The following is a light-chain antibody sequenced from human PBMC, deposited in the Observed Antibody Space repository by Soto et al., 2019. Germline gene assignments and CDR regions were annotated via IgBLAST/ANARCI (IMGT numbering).Light chain of an antibody. CDR3: ASYAGTKIFV. CDR2: EVT. Sequence: QSVLTQPPSASGSPGQSLTISCTGTTSAVAGYNYVSWYQQRPGQAPKLVIYEVTKRPSGVPDRFSGSKSGSTAALTVSGLQADDESEYYCASYAGTKIFVFGSGTKLTVL. V-gene: IGLV2-8*01. J-gene: IGLJ6*01. CDR1: TSAVAGYNY.